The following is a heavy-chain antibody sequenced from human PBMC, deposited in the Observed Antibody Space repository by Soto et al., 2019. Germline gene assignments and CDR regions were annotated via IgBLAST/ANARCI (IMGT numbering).Heavy chain of an antibody. D-gene: IGHD3-10*02. CDR3: ARDAGNILSCCGPHRNLHSFPGQRSFD. Sequence: ASVNVSCKASGYTFTGYYMHWVRQAPGQGLEWMGWINPNSGGTSYAQKFQGRVTMTRDTSISTSYMELSSLRSDDTAVYYCARDAGNILSCCGPHRNLHSFPGQRSFD. J-gene: IGHJ5*02. CDR2: INPNSGGT. CDR1: GYTFTGYY. V-gene: IGHV1-2*02.